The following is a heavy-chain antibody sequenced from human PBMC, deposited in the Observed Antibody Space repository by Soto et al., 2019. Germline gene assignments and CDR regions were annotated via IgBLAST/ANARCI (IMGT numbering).Heavy chain of an antibody. CDR3: ASSPLQYPNYYYFYYVDV. Sequence: QLQLQESGPGLVKPSGTLSLTCTVSGGSLSINTHYWGWIRQPPGKGLEWIGSFFYSGGTYYNPSLKSRVTISVNTSKTQFSLNLNSVTAADTAVYSCASSPLQYPNYYYFYYVDVWGKGTTVTVSS. CDR1: GGSLSINTHY. V-gene: IGHV4-39*01. CDR2: FFYSGGT. J-gene: IGHJ6*03. D-gene: IGHD4-4*01.